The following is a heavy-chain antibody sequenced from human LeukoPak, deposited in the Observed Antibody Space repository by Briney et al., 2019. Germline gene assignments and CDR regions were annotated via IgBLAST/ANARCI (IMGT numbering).Heavy chain of an antibody. D-gene: IGHD6-13*01. Sequence: GGSLRLSCAASGFTFGDTWMNWVRQVPGQGLEWVANIKQDGSEKFYVASVKGRFTISRDNGKSSLYLQMNSLRAEDTAIYYCAKEEDSSWSYWGQGTLVTVSS. J-gene: IGHJ4*02. V-gene: IGHV3-7*03. CDR1: GFTFGDTW. CDR3: AKEEDSSWSY. CDR2: IKQDGSEK.